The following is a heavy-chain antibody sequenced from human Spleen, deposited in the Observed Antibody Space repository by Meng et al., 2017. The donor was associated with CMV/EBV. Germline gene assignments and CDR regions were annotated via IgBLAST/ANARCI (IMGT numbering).Heavy chain of an antibody. CDR1: GFTFSSYA. CDR2: TSYDGSNK. D-gene: IGHD3-16*01. J-gene: IGHJ4*02. Sequence: GGSLRLSCAASGFTFSSYAMHWVRQAPGKGLDWVAVTSYDGSNKYYADSLKGRFTISRDNSKDTLYLQMNSLRAEDTAVYYCARAYARGRFDYWGQGALVTVSS. CDR3: ARAYARGRFDY. V-gene: IGHV3-30*04.